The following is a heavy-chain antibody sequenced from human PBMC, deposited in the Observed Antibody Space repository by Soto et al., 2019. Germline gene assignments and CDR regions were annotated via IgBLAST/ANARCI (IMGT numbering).Heavy chain of an antibody. V-gene: IGHV4-30-4*01. CDR2: IHYSGST. J-gene: IGHJ4*02. CDR3: ARSRYSGSYFFDY. D-gene: IGHD1-26*01. Sequence: QVQLQESGPGLVKPSQTLSLTCTVSGGSISSGDYYWSWIRQPPGKGLEWIAYIHYSGSTYYNPSLTSRVTISVDTSKNQFSLKLSSVTAADTAVYYCARSRYSGSYFFDYWGQGILVTVSS. CDR1: GGSISSGDYY.